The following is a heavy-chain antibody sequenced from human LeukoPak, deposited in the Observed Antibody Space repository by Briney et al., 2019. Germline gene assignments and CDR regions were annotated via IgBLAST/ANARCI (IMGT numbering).Heavy chain of an antibody. D-gene: IGHD2-21*01. CDR3: VRGALASCGGGRCHGIFDN. V-gene: IGHV3-74*01. CDR1: GFTFSSYW. CDR2: INPDGSTT. Sequence: GGSLRLSCVASGFTFSSYWMHWVRQPPGKGLVWLSDINPDGSTTRHADSVRGRFTISRDNAKNTLHLQMNSLRDEDTAVYYCVRGALASCGGGRCHGIFDNWGQGILVTVSS. J-gene: IGHJ4*02.